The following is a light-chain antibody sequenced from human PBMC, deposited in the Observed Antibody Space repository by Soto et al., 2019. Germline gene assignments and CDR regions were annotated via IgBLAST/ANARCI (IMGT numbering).Light chain of an antibody. V-gene: IGKV3-20*01. J-gene: IGKJ4*01. Sequence: ETVMTQFSATLSVSPGERATLSCRASQSISSNYLAWYQQKPGQPPRLLISGSSIRATGIPKRFSGSASGTNFTLTISSLEPEDFAVFYCQQYGSSPLTFGGGTKVDIK. CDR3: QQYGSSPLT. CDR1: QSISSNY. CDR2: GSS.